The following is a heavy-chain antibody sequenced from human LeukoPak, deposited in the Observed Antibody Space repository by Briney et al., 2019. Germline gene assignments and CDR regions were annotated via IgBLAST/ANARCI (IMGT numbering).Heavy chain of an antibody. D-gene: IGHD2-2*02. CDR2: INSDGSST. V-gene: IGHV3-74*01. J-gene: IGHJ5*02. Sequence: GGSLRLSCAASGFTFSSYWMHWVRQAPGKGLVWVSRINSDGSSTSYADSVKGRFTISRDNTKNTLYLQMNSLRAEDTAVYYCARGIPAAIRNDADWFDPWGQGTLVTVSS. CDR3: ARGIPAAIRNDADWFDP. CDR1: GFTFSSYW.